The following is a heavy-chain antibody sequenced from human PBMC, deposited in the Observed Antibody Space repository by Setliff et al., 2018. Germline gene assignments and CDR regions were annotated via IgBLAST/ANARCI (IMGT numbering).Heavy chain of an antibody. V-gene: IGHV3-11*04. J-gene: IGHJ6*02. D-gene: IGHD1-1*01. CDR2: ISGAGTTV. Sequence: PGGTLRLSCAASGFRCSDLYMSWVRQVPGKELEWLSKISGAGTTVYYADSVRGRFTISRDNAKNSLYLQMNSLRAEDTAVYYCARDRVSNSFYYYGLNVWGQGTTVTVSS. CDR1: GFRCSDLY. CDR3: ARDRVSNSFYYYGLNV.